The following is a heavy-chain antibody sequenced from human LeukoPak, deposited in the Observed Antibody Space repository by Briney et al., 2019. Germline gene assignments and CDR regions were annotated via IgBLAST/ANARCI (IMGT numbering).Heavy chain of an antibody. J-gene: IGHJ4*02. D-gene: IGHD2-8*01. CDR3: AKTNGYYSD. CDR1: GFTFSSYA. Sequence: GGSLRLSCAASGFTFSSYAMSWVRQAPGKGLEWVSAISGSGGSTYYADSVKGRFTISRDNSKNSLSLQASSLRAEDTAVYYCAKTNGYYSDWGQGTLVTVSS. CDR2: ISGSGGST. V-gene: IGHV3-23*01.